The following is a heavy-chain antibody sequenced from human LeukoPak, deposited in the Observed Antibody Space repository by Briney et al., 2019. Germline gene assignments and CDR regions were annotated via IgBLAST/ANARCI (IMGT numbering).Heavy chain of an antibody. CDR3: ARDQSLVAYSSTWFDY. CDR2: ISAYNGNT. J-gene: IGHJ4*02. V-gene: IGHV1-18*01. D-gene: IGHD6-13*01. Sequence: GASVKVSCKTSGYTFTNYGLSWVRQAPGQGLEWVGWISAYNGNTDYAQNLQGRVTLTTDTSTTTAYMELRSLGSDGTAVYYCARDQSLVAYSSTWFDYWGQGTLVTVSS. CDR1: GYTFTNYG.